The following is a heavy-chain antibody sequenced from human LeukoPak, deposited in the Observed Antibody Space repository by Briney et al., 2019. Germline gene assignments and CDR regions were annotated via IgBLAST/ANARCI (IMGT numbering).Heavy chain of an antibody. CDR3: ARGLRFLEWVPGGMDV. D-gene: IGHD3-3*01. CDR2: IYTSGST. Sequence: SETLSLTCTVSGGSISSYYWSWIRQPAGKGLEWIGRIYTSGSTNYNPSLKSRVTMSVDTSKNQFSLKLSSVTAADTAVYYCARGLRFLEWVPGGMDVWGKGTTVTVSS. V-gene: IGHV4-4*07. J-gene: IGHJ6*04. CDR1: GGSISSYY.